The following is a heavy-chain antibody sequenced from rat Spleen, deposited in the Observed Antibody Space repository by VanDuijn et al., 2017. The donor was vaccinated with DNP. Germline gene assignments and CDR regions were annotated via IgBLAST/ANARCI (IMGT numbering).Heavy chain of an antibody. J-gene: IGHJ2*01. CDR3: TRGKNYALDA. CDR1: GFTFTNYG. D-gene: IGHD1-3*01. CDR2: ITNSGDNT. Sequence: EVQLVESGGSLVQPGRSLKLSCAASGFTFTNYGMAWVRQAPTKGLEWVASITNSGDNTYYRDSVKGRFTISRDNAKSTLYLQMDSLRSEDTATYYCTRGKNYALDAWGQGVMVTVSS. V-gene: IGHV5S13*01.